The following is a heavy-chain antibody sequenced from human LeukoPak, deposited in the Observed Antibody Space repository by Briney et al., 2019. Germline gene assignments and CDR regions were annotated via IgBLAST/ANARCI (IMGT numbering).Heavy chain of an antibody. CDR2: IIPIFGIA. Sequence: SVKVSCKASGGTFSSYAISWVRQAPGQGLERMGRIIPIFGIANYAQKFQGRVTITADKSASTAYMELSSLRSEDTAVYYCARGARIAVAGTDYYYGMDVWGQGTTVTVSS. CDR1: GGTFSSYA. D-gene: IGHD6-19*01. CDR3: ARGARIAVAGTDYYYGMDV. J-gene: IGHJ6*02. V-gene: IGHV1-69*04.